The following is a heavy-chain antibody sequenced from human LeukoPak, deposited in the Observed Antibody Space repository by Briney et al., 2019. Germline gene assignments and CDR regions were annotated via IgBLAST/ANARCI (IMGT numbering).Heavy chain of an antibody. J-gene: IGHJ4*02. CDR3: ARDLRRGTFDY. D-gene: IGHD1-1*01. V-gene: IGHV3-33*01. CDR1: GLTFSSYG. Sequence: GGSLRLSCAASGLTFSSYGMHWVRQAPGKGLEWVAVIWYDGSNKYYADSVKGQFTISRDNSKNTLYLQMNSLRAEDTAVYYCARDLRRGTFDYWGQGTLVTVSS. CDR2: IWYDGSNK.